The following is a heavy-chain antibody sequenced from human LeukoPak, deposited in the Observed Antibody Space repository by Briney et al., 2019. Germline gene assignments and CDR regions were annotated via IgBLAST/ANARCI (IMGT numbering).Heavy chain of an antibody. CDR3: ARVPLYSSGWYAEIDY. Sequence: GGSLRLSCAASGFTFSSYEMNWVRQAPGKGLEWVSYISSSGSTIYYADSVKGRFTISRDNAKNSLYLQMNSLRAEDTAVYYCARVPLYSSGWYAEIDYWGQGTLVAVSS. CDR1: GFTFSSYE. D-gene: IGHD6-19*01. J-gene: IGHJ4*02. CDR2: ISSSGSTI. V-gene: IGHV3-48*03.